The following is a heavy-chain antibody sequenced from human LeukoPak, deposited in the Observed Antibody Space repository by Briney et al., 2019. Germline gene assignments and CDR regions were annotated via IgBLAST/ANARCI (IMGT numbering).Heavy chain of an antibody. CDR2: ISSSGSTI. J-gene: IGHJ4*02. Sequence: GGSLRLSCAASGFTFSSYEMNWVRQAPGKGLEWVSYISSSGSTIYYADSVKGRFTISRDNSKNTLYLQMNSLRAEDTAVYYCAKFRDGYNLWFSGYFDYWGQGTLVTVSS. V-gene: IGHV3-48*03. CDR3: AKFRDGYNLWFSGYFDY. CDR1: GFTFSSYE. D-gene: IGHD5-24*01.